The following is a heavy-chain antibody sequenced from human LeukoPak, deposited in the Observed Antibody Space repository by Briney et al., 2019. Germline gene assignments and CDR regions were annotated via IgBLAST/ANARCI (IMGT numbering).Heavy chain of an antibody. CDR3: ARGYSGYEFGY. D-gene: IGHD5-12*01. Sequence: GGSLRLSCAASGFTFSYYSMNWVRQAPGRGLEWVSCISSSSSLIFYSDSVRGRFTISRDNAKNLPYLHMNSLRVEDTAVYYCARGYSGYEFGYWGQGTLVTVSS. V-gene: IGHV3-21*01. CDR1: GFTFSYYS. J-gene: IGHJ4*02. CDR2: ISSSSSLI.